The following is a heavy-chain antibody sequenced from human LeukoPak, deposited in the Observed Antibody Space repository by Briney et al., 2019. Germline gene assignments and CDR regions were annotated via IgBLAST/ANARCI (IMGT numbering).Heavy chain of an antibody. J-gene: IGHJ4*02. CDR3: ARDRGYTFDY. CDR1: GFAFNTYW. CDR2: IKSDGSDT. Sequence: GGSLRLSCAASGFAFNTYWMHWVGHAPGKGLVWVSRIKSDGSDTTYTDSVKGRFTISRDNAKNTLYLQMNSLSAEDTAMYFCARDRGYTFDYWGQGTLVTVSS. D-gene: IGHD3-22*01. V-gene: IGHV3-74*01.